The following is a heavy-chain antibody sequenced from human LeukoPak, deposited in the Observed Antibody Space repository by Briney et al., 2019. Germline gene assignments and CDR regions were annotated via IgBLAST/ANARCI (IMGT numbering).Heavy chain of an antibody. Sequence: SETLSLTCTVSGGSISSSSYYWGWIRQPPGKGLEWIGSIYYSGSTYYNPSLKSRVTISVDTSKNQFSLKLSSVTAADTAVYYCARHAEGTSANYYYYYMDVWGKGTTVTISS. V-gene: IGHV4-39*01. J-gene: IGHJ6*03. CDR3: ARHAEGTSANYYYYYMDV. CDR1: GGSISSSSYY. CDR2: IYYSGST. D-gene: IGHD2-2*01.